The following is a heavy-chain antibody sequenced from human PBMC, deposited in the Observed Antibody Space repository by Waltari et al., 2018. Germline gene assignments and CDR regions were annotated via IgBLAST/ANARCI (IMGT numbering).Heavy chain of an antibody. V-gene: IGHV4-38-2*01. J-gene: IGHJ3*02. CDR3: ARGEYYDSSGVGDAFDI. D-gene: IGHD3-22*01. CDR2: IYHSGST. Sequence: QVQLQESGPGLVKPSETLSLTCAVSGYSISSGYYWGWIRQPPGKGLEWIGSIYHSGSTYYKPDRKRRVTISGDTSKNQLSLKRSAGTAADTAVYYCARGEYYDSSGVGDAFDIWGQGTMVTVSS. CDR1: GYSISSGYY.